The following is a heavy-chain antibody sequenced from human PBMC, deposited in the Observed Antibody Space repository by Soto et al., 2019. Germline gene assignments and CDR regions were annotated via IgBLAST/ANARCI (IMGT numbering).Heavy chain of an antibody. CDR1: GGTFSSYA. Sequence: QVQLVQSGAEVKKPGSSGKVSYKASGGTFSSYAISWLRQAPGQGLEWMGGIIPIFGTANYAQQFQGRVTITADESTSKASLELGSPRSHDTGVYYCATHTAKVDRPYAMDVLGQGTTVTVSS. V-gene: IGHV1-69*01. CDR3: ATHTAKVDRPYAMDV. CDR2: IIPIFGTA. D-gene: IGHD5-18*01. J-gene: IGHJ6*02.